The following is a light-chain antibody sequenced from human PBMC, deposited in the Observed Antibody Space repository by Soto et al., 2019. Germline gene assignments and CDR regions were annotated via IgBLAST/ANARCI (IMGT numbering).Light chain of an antibody. CDR1: SSDIGVYDY. Sequence: QSVLTQPASVSGSPGQSITISCTGTSSDIGVYDYVSWYQQHPGKAPKLMIYEVSNRPSGVSDRFSGSKSGNTASLTISGLQAEDEADYYCCSYTSSTTWVFGGSTKHTVL. V-gene: IGLV2-14*01. J-gene: IGLJ2*01. CDR2: EVS. CDR3: CSYTSSTTWV.